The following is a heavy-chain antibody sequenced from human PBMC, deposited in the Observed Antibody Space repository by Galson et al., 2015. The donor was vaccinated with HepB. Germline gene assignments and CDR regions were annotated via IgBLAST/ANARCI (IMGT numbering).Heavy chain of an antibody. CDR2: IKSKADRGTT. CDR1: GFTFNDAW. Sequence: SLRLSCAASGFTFNDAWMSWVRQAPGKGLEWVGRIKSKADRGTTDYAAPVKGRFTISRDDSKNTLYLQMDSRKSEDTAVYYCTTTKNYMDVWGEGTTVTVSS. CDR3: TTTKNYMDV. V-gene: IGHV3-15*01. J-gene: IGHJ6*03.